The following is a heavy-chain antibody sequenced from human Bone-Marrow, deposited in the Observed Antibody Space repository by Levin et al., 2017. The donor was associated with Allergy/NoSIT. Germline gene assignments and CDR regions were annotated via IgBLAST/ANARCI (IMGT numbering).Heavy chain of an antibody. CDR2: IKEDGSVQ. J-gene: IGHJ5*02. Sequence: GASVKVSCAASGFTFSSHSMSWVRQAPGKGLEWVANIKEDGSVQYKVDSVKGRFTISRDNAKNSLYVQMNSLTAEDTAVYYCARYSTSWGWLDLWGQGTLVTASS. CDR3: ARYSTSWGWLDL. CDR1: GFTFSSHS. V-gene: IGHV3-7*01. D-gene: IGHD6-6*01.